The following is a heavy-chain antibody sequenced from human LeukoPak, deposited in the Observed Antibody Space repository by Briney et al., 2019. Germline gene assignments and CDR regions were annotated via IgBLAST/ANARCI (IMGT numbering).Heavy chain of an antibody. CDR2: IYYSGST. D-gene: IGHD2-21*01. V-gene: IGHV4-59*01. Sequence: PSETLSLTCTVSGGSISSYYWSWIRQPPGKGLEWIGYIYYSGSTNYNPSLKSRVTISVDTSKNQFSLKLSSVTAADTAVYYCARAPLEYSGFDPWGQGTLVTVSS. CDR3: ARAPLEYSGFDP. CDR1: GGSISSYY. J-gene: IGHJ5*02.